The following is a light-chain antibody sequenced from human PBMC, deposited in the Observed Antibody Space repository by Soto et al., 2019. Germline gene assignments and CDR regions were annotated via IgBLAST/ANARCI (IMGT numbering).Light chain of an antibody. CDR2: GAS. Sequence: EIVLVQSPGTLSLSPGERATLSCRASQSVSNNYLAWYQQKPGQAPRLLIYGASSRATVVPDRFSGSGTGTDFSLTITRLEPEDFAVYYCQQYGVSPLMFTFGQGTKV. CDR3: QQYGVSPLMFT. J-gene: IGKJ2*01. V-gene: IGKV3-20*01. CDR1: QSVSNNY.